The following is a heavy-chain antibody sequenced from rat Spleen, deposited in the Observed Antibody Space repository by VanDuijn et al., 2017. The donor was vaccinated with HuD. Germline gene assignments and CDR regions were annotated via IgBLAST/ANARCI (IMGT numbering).Heavy chain of an antibody. Sequence: EVQLVESGGGLVQPGRSMKLSCAASGFTFSDYGMAWVLQAPTKGLEWVASISYDGGITYYRDSVKGRLTISRDNAKSTLYLQMESLRSEDTATYYCARGTEGIVSSPFAYWGQGTLVTVSS. CDR2: ISYDGGIT. CDR1: GFTFSDYG. J-gene: IGHJ3*01. D-gene: IGHD1-11*01. V-gene: IGHV5-20*01. CDR3: ARGTEGIVSSPFAY.